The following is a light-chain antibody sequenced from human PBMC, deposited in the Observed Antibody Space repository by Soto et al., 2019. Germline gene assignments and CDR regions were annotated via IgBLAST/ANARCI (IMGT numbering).Light chain of an antibody. CDR3: SSYTSSIPYV. V-gene: IGLV2-14*01. CDR2: DVS. J-gene: IGLJ1*01. CDR1: SSDVGGYNY. Sequence: QSALTQPASVSGSPGQSITISCTGTSSDVGGYNYVSWYQQHPGKAPKLMIYDVSNQPSGVSNRFSGSKSGNTASLTISGLQAEDEAHYYCSSYTSSIPYVFGTGTKVTVL.